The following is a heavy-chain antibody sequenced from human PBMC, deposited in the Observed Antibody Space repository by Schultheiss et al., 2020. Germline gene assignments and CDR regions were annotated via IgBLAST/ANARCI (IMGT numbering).Heavy chain of an antibody. V-gene: IGHV1-2*02. CDR1: VYTFTSYD. CDR3: ARDPADDYYYYGMDV. Sequence: ASVKVSCKASVYTFTSYDINWVRQATGQGLEWMGWMNPNSGGTNYAQKFQGRVTMTRDTSISTAYMELSRLRSDDTAVYYCARDPADDYYYYGMDVWGQGTTVTVSS. J-gene: IGHJ6*02. CDR2: MNPNSGGT.